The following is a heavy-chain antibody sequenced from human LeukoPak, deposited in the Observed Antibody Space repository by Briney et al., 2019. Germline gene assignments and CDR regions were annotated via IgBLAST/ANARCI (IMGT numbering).Heavy chain of an antibody. J-gene: IGHJ3*02. CDR2: ISDRSVSI. V-gene: IGHV3-23*01. CDR1: GFTFRTYG. D-gene: IGHD2-15*01. Sequence: PGGSLSLSCPDSGFTFRTYGIRCVAQAPGKGLEWVSSISDRSVSIYYADSVRGRFTISRDNSKYTLSLHLNSLRAEDTAIYWCAGSPSCSGDYSYHAVDMLGHGEKVSVSS. CDR3: AGSPSCSGDYSYHAVDM.